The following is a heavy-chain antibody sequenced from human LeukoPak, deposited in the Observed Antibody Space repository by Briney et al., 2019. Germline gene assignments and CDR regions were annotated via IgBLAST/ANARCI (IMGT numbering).Heavy chain of an antibody. D-gene: IGHD6-6*01. CDR1: GGTFSSYA. V-gene: IGHV1-69*04. CDR3: ARRDSRSYYYDY. Sequence: SVKVSCKASGGTFSSYAISWVRQAPGQGLEWMGRVIPILGIANYAQKFQGRVTITADKSTSTAYMELSSLRSEDTAVYYCARRDSRSYYYDYWGQGTLVTVSS. CDR2: VIPILGIA. J-gene: IGHJ4*02.